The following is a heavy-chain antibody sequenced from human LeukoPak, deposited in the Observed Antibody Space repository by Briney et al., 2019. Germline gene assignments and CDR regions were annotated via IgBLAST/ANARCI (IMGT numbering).Heavy chain of an antibody. CDR3: ARSAEAAADYNWFDP. V-gene: IGHV4-59*02. Sequence: SETLSLTCTVSGGSVSSYYWSWIRQPPGKGLEWIGYIYYSGSTNYNPSLKSRVTISVDTSKNQFSLKLSSVTAADTAVYYCARSAEAAADYNWFDPWGQGTLVTVSS. D-gene: IGHD6-13*01. CDR2: IYYSGST. CDR1: GGSVSSYY. J-gene: IGHJ5*02.